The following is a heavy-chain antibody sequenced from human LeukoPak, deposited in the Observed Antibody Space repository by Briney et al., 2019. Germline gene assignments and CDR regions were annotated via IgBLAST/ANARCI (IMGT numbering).Heavy chain of an antibody. D-gene: IGHD4-17*01. Sequence: SETLSLTCTVSGGSISSYYWSWIRQPPGKGLEWIGYIYYSGSTNYNPSLKSRVTISVDTSKNQFSLKLSSVTAADTAVYYCARVRGDYGEDFYYYYMDVWGKGTTVTISS. CDR1: GGSISSYY. CDR3: ARVRGDYGEDFYYYYMDV. V-gene: IGHV4-59*08. CDR2: IYYSGST. J-gene: IGHJ6*03.